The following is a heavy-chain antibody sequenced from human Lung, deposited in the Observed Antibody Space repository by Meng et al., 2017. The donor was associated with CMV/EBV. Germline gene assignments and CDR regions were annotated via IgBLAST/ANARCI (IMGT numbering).Heavy chain of an antibody. Sequence: SETLSLXCAVYGGSFSGYYWSWIRQPPGKGLEWSGEINHSGSTNYNPSLKSRVTISVDTSKNQFPLKLSSVTAADTAVYYCARTTYDFWSGIYYYYYYGMDVWGQGXTVTVSS. CDR2: INHSGST. CDR3: ARTTYDFWSGIYYYYYYGMDV. D-gene: IGHD3-3*01. V-gene: IGHV4-34*01. J-gene: IGHJ6*02. CDR1: GGSFSGYY.